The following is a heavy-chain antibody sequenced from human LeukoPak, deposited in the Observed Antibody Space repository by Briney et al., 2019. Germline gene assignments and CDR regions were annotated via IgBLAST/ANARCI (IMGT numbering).Heavy chain of an antibody. CDR1: GGSISSSSYY. CDR3: ASQGIAVAGD. V-gene: IGHV4-39*07. J-gene: IGHJ4*02. CDR2: MYSSGST. D-gene: IGHD6-19*01. Sequence: PSETLSLTCTVSGGSISSSSYYWGWIRQPPGKGLEWIGSMYSSGSTYYNPSLKSRVTISVDTSKNQFSLKLSSVTAADTAVYYCASQGIAVAGDWGQGTLVTVFS.